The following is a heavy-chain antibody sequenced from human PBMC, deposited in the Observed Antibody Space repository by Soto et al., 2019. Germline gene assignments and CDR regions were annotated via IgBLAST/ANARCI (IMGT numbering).Heavy chain of an antibody. CDR3: AKTGTTVYFDY. D-gene: IGHD1-7*01. V-gene: IGHV3-30-3*02. J-gene: IGHJ4*02. CDR2: ISTDGTEK. Sequence: GGSLRLSCVASGFTFSSYVIHWVRQAPGKGLEWVALISTDGTEKHYPGSVRGRFTISRDNSKNTLYLQMNSLRAEDTAVYYCAKTGTTVYFDYWGQGTLVTVSS. CDR1: GFTFSSYV.